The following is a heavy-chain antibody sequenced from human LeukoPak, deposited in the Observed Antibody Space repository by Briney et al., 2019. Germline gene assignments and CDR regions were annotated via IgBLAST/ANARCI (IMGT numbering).Heavy chain of an antibody. CDR1: GYTFTSYG. CDR3: ARDGSGYGDI. V-gene: IGHV1-18*04. CDR2: ISAYNGDT. D-gene: IGHD4-17*01. J-gene: IGHJ4*02. Sequence: ASVKVSCKASGYTFTSYGITWVRQAPGQGLEWMGYISAYNGDTDYAQKLQGRVTMTTDTSTSTAYMELRSLRSDDTAVYYCARDGSGYGDIWGQGTLVTVSS.